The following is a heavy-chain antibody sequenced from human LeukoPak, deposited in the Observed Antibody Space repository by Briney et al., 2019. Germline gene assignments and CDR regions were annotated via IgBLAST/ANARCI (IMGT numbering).Heavy chain of an antibody. CDR3: ARASGSGRLPEDY. D-gene: IGHD3-10*01. J-gene: IGHJ4*02. V-gene: IGHV3-48*04. CDR2: ISSSNSTI. CDR1: GFTFSSYS. Sequence: GGCLRLSCAASGFTFSSYSMNWVRQAPGEGLEWISYISSSNSTIYYADSVKGRFTISRDNAKNSLYLQMNSLRAEDTAVYYCARASGSGRLPEDYWGQGTLVTVSS.